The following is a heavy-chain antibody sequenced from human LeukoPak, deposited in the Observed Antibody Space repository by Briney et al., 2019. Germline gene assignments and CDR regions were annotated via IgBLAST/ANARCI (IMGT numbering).Heavy chain of an antibody. CDR2: VNHSGRT. Sequence: PSETLSLTCAVYGGSFNDYYWSWIRQPPGKGLEWIGEVNHSGRTNYNPPLKSRVTISQDTSKNQFSLKLRSVTAADTAVYFCARRGPGATVDYWGQGTLVTVSS. CDR1: GGSFNDYY. J-gene: IGHJ4*02. D-gene: IGHD4/OR15-4a*01. V-gene: IGHV4-34*01. CDR3: ARRGPGATVDY.